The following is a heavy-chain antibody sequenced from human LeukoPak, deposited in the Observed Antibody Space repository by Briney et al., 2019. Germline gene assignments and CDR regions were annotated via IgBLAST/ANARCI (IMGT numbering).Heavy chain of an antibody. D-gene: IGHD3-22*01. CDR3: ALYDSSGYYYAPSDY. CDR1: GYSFTSYW. J-gene: IGHJ4*02. V-gene: IGHV5-51*01. Sequence: GESLKISCKGSGYSFTSYWIGWVRQMPGKGLEWMGIIYPGDSDTRYSPSFQGQVTISADKSISTAYPQWSSLKASDTAMYYCALYDSSGYYYAPSDYWGQGTLVTVSS. CDR2: IYPGDSDT.